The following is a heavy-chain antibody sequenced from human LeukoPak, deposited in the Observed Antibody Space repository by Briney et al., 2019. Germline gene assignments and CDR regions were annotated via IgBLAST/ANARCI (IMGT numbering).Heavy chain of an antibody. Sequence: PGRSLRLSCAASGYTFSSYSMNWVRQAPGKGLEWVSYISSSSSTIYYADSVKGRFTISRDNAKNSLYLQMNSLRAEDTAVYYCARERFLGTPPRKNYYYYYGMDVWGQGTTVTVSS. J-gene: IGHJ6*02. CDR1: GYTFSSYS. CDR2: ISSSSSTI. V-gene: IGHV3-48*01. CDR3: ARERFLGTPPRKNYYYYYGMDV. D-gene: IGHD3-3*01.